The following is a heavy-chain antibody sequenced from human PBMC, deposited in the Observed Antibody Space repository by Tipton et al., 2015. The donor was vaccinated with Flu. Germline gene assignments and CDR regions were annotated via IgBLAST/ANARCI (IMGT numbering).Heavy chain of an antibody. Sequence: TLSLTCTVSGGSISSSSYYWGWIRQPPGKGLEWIGSIYYSGSTYYNPSLKSRVTISVDTSKNQFSLKLSSVTAADTAVYYCARVYYDSSGYTDAFDIWGQGTMVTVSS. J-gene: IGHJ3*02. D-gene: IGHD3-22*01. CDR2: IYYSGST. V-gene: IGHV4-39*07. CDR1: GGSISSSSYY. CDR3: ARVYYDSSGYTDAFDI.